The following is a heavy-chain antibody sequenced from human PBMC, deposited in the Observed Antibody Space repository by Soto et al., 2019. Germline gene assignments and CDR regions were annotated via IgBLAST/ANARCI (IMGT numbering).Heavy chain of an antibody. V-gene: IGHV3-23*01. CDR3: GSRTPPWVFSI. CDR1: GFTFSHYA. D-gene: IGHD2-2*01. Sequence: GGSLRLSCAVSGFTFSHYAMSWVRQAPGKGLEWVSAVSGSGSSTYYADSVKGRFTISRDNSKNTLYLQMNSLRAEDTAVYYCGSRTPPWVFSIRAQRTTVTVSS. CDR2: VSGSGSST. J-gene: IGHJ3*02.